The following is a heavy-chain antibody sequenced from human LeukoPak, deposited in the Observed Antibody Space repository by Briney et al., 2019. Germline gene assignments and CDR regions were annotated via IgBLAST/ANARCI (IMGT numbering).Heavy chain of an antibody. CDR3: AKDYDFWSGFDN. J-gene: IGHJ4*02. CDR1: GFXFSKYA. CDR2: ISGSGDTT. D-gene: IGHD3-3*01. Sequence: PGGSLRLSCAASGFXFSKYAISWVRQAPGKGLEWVSSISGSGDTTYYADSVKGRFTISRDNSKNTLYLQMNSLRTEDTAVYFCAKDYDFWSGFDNWGQGTLVTVPS. V-gene: IGHV3-23*01.